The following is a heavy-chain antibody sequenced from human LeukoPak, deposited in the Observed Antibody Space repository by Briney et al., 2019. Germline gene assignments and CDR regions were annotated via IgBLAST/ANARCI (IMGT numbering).Heavy chain of an antibody. CDR1: GFTANSYE. CDR2: IRESGTSV. CDR3: ARDGVGVGSTKLDY. Sequence: PGGSLRLSCAVSGFTANSYEMMWVRQAPGKGLEWMSYIRESGTSVYADSVKGRFTVSRDNAKNSVYLEMNGLRVEDTAVYYRARDGVGVGSTKLDYWGQGTLVTVSS. D-gene: IGHD1-26*01. V-gene: IGHV3-48*03. J-gene: IGHJ4*02.